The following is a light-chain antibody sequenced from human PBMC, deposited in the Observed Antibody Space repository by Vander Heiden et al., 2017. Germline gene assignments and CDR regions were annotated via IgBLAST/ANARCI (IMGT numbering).Light chain of an antibody. J-gene: IGKJ1*01. CDR1: QSISSW. Sequence: DIQITQSPSTLSASVGDRVTITCRASQSISSWLAWYQQKPGKAPKLLIYKASSLESGVPSRFSGSGSGTEFTLTISSLQPDDFAIYYCQQYNSYPWTFGQGTKVEIK. CDR2: KAS. CDR3: QQYNSYPWT. V-gene: IGKV1-5*03.